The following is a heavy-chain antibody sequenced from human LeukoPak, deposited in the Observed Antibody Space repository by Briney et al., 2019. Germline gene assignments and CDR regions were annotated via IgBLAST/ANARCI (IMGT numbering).Heavy chain of an antibody. CDR3: ARRDVVRGPYYFDY. D-gene: IGHD3-10*01. CDR2: IKHSGST. CDR1: GGSFSGYY. J-gene: IGHJ4*02. V-gene: IGHV4-34*01. Sequence: SETLSLTCAVYGGSFSGYYRSWVRQPPGKGLEWIGEIKHSGSTNYNPSPKSRVTISVDTSKNQFSLKLSSVTAEDTAVYYCARRDVVRGPYYFDYWGQGTLVTVSS.